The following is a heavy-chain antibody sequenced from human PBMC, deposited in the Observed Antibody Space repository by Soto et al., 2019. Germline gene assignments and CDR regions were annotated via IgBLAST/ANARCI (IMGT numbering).Heavy chain of an antibody. CDR2: ISSTTNYI. Sequence: EVQLVESGGGLVKPGGSLRLSCAASGFTFTRYSMNWVRQAPGKGLEWVSSISSTTNYIYYRDSMKCRFTISRDNAKNSLYLEMNSLRAEDTAVYYCARESEDLTSNFDYWGQGTLVTVSS. CDR1: GFTFTRYS. J-gene: IGHJ4*02. CDR3: ARESEDLTSNFDY. V-gene: IGHV3-21*06.